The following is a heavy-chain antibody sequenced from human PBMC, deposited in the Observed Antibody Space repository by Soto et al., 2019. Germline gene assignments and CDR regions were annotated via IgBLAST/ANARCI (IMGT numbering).Heavy chain of an antibody. CDR3: ARGKNYDILTGLGNWFDP. Sequence: PSETLSLTYAVSGGSISSGGYSWSWIRQPPGKGLEWIGYIYHSGSTYYNPSLKSRVTISVDRSKNQFSLKLSSVTAADTAVYYCARGKNYDILTGLGNWFDPWGQGTLVTVSS. D-gene: IGHD3-9*01. V-gene: IGHV4-30-2*01. J-gene: IGHJ5*02. CDR1: GGSISSGGYS. CDR2: IYHSGST.